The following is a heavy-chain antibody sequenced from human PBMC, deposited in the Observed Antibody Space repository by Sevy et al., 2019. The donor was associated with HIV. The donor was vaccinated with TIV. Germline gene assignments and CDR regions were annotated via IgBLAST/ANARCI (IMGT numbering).Heavy chain of an antibody. CDR1: GFTFSSYA. CDR3: AKDPTSDGGYCSSTSCYRGY. V-gene: IGHV3-23*01. CDR2: ISGSGGST. Sequence: GGSLRLSCAASGFTFSSYAMNWVRQAPGKGLEWVSAISGSGGSTYYADSVKGRFTISRDNSKNTLYLQMNSLRAEDTAVYYCAKDPTSDGGYCSSTSCYRGYWGQGTLVTVSS. J-gene: IGHJ4*02. D-gene: IGHD2-2*01.